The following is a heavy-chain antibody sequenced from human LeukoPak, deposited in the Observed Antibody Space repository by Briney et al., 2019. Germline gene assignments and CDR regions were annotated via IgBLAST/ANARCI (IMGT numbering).Heavy chain of an antibody. CDR1: GLTFSSFG. V-gene: IGHV3-30*03. J-gene: IGHJ4*02. CDR3: AREVAVAGTRTFDY. CDR2: TSFDGGNK. D-gene: IGHD6-19*01. Sequence: PGGSPRLSCAASGLTFSSFGMHWVRQAPGKGLEWVAVTSFDGGNKHYADSVKGRFTISRDNSKNTLYLQMNSLRAEDTAVYYCAREVAVAGTRTFDYWGQGTLVTVSS.